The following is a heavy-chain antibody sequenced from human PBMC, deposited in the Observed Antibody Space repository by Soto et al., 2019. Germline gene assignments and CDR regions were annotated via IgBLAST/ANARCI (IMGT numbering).Heavy chain of an antibody. CDR1: GFPYSTYA. V-gene: IGHV3-64*01. CDR2: ISRNGGRT. D-gene: IGHD3-3*01. J-gene: IGHJ6*02. CDR3: ARDRGITSGMDV. Sequence: EVQLVESGGGLVQPGGPLRLSSAPSGFPYSTYAMNWFRQAHGKGLEYVSAISRNGGRTYYANFVKGRFTSSRDNSKNTLYLQMGSLRAEDMAVYYCARDRGITSGMDVWGQGTTVTVSS.